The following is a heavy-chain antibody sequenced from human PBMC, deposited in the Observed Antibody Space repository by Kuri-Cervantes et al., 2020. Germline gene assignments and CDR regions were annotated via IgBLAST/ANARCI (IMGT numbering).Heavy chain of an antibody. CDR3: TRAALGYSFGYPFPFYMDV. Sequence: SETLSLTCTVSGDSIDSGDYYWSWIRQPPGKGLEWIGYIYDSGSTNYNPSLKSRVTISVDASNKRFSLKLSSVTAADTAVYYCTRAALGYSFGYPFPFYMDVWGKGTTVTVSS. J-gene: IGHJ6*03. V-gene: IGHV4-61*08. D-gene: IGHD5-18*01. CDR2: IYDSGST. CDR1: GDSIDSGDYY.